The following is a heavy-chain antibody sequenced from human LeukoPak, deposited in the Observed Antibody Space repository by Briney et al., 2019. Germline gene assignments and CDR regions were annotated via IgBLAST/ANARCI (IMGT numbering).Heavy chain of an antibody. CDR3: STDLVRYSGSYSDY. J-gene: IGHJ4*02. CDR2: IKSKTDGGTT. D-gene: IGHD1-26*01. CDR1: GFTFSDYY. V-gene: IGHV3-15*01. Sequence: PGGSLRLSCAASGFTFSDYYMSWIRQAPGKGLEWVGRIKSKTDGGTTDYAAPVKGRFTISRDDSENTLYLQMNTLKAEDTAVYYCSTDLVRYSGSYSDYWGQGTLVTVSS.